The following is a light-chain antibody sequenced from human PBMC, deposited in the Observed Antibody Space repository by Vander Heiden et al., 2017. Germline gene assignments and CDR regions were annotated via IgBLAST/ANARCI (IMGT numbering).Light chain of an antibody. Sequence: SYELTQPPSASVSPGQTASITCSGDKLGDKYACWYQQKPGQSPVLVIYQDSKRPSGIPERFSGSNSGNTATLTISGTQAMDEADYYCQAWDSSILVFGGGTKLTVL. J-gene: IGLJ2*01. CDR1: KLGDKY. CDR3: QAWDSSILV. V-gene: IGLV3-1*01. CDR2: QDS.